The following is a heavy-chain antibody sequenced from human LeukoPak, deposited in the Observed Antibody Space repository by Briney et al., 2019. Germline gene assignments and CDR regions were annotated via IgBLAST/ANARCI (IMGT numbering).Heavy chain of an antibody. CDR3: AKDQTQWLTGYFDH. CDR1: GFTFSSYA. J-gene: IGHJ4*02. CDR2: ISGSGGST. D-gene: IGHD6-19*01. Sequence: QAGGSLRLSCAASGFTFSSYAMSWVRQAPGKGLEWVSAISGSGGSTYYADSVKGRFTISRDNSKNTLYLQMNSLRAEDTAVYYCAKDQTQWLTGYFDHWGQGTLVTVSS. V-gene: IGHV3-23*01.